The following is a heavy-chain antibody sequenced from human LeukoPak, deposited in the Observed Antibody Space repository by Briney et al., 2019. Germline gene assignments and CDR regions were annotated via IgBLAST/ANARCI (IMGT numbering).Heavy chain of an antibody. V-gene: IGHV4-59*12. D-gene: IGHD3-3*01. CDR2: IYYSGST. J-gene: IGHJ5*02. Sequence: SETLSLTCTVSGGSITSYYWSWIRQPPGKGLEWIGSIYYSGSTNYNPSLKSRVTISVDTSKNQFSRKLSSVTAADTAVYYCARGDKRLLWKNWFDPWGQGTLVTVSS. CDR1: GGSITSYY. CDR3: ARGDKRLLWKNWFDP.